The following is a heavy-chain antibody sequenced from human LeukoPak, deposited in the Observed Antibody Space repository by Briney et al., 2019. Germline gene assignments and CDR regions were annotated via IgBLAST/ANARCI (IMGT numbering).Heavy chain of an antibody. CDR1: GGSVNSGSHY. Sequence: SQTLSLTCTVSGGSVNSGSHYWCWIRQPPGKGLEWIGYIYYSGSTNYNPSLKSRATMSLDTSKNQFSLNLNSVTAADTAVYYCARDPGYSGIDYWGQGTLVTVSS. CDR3: ARDPGYSGIDY. D-gene: IGHD5-12*01. J-gene: IGHJ4*02. V-gene: IGHV4-61*01. CDR2: IYYSGST.